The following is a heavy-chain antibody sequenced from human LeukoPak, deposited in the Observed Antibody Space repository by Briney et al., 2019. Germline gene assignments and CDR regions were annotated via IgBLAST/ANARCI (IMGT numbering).Heavy chain of an antibody. J-gene: IGHJ4*02. CDR3: MRHVAAGDRTSWSDY. CDR2: IYPGDFDI. V-gene: IGHV5-51*01. Sequence: PGESLKISCKGSGYSFTSYWIGWVRQMPGKGLEWMGIIYPGDFDIRYSPSFQGQVTISADRSINTAYLQWRSLKASDTAIYYCMRHVAAGDRTSWSDYWGQGTLITVSS. D-gene: IGHD2-2*01. CDR1: GYSFTSYW.